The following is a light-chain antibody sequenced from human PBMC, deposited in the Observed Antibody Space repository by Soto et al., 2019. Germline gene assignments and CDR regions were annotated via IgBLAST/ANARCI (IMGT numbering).Light chain of an antibody. CDR3: QQLNSYPLT. CDR1: QSVSSN. Sequence: EILMTQSPATLSVSPGERATLSCRASQSVSSNLAWYQQKPGQAPRLLIYDASTRATGIPARFSGSGSGTDFTLTISSLQPEDFATYYCQQLNSYPLTFGGGTKV. V-gene: IGKV3-15*01. CDR2: DAS. J-gene: IGKJ4*01.